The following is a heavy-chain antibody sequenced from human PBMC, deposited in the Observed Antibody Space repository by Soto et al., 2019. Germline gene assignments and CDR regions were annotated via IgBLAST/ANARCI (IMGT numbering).Heavy chain of an antibody. CDR2: ISAYNGNT. V-gene: IGHV1-18*01. Sequence: QVQLMQSGAEVKKPGASVKVSCKASGYTFNSYGISWVRQAPGQGLEWMGWISAYNGNTKHAQKLQGRVTMTTDTSTSTAYMELRSLRSDDTAVYYCARSIESAVDFDYWGQGTLVTVSS. CDR3: ARSIESAVDFDY. D-gene: IGHD6-25*01. CDR1: GYTFNSYG. J-gene: IGHJ4*02.